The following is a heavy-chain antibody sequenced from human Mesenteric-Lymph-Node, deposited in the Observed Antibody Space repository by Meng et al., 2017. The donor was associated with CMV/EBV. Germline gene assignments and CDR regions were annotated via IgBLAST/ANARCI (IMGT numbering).Heavy chain of an antibody. V-gene: IGHV3-23*01. CDR1: GISFSRHA. J-gene: IGHJ6*02. Sequence: GGSLRLSCVGSGISFSRHAMSWVRQAPGKGLEWISGITASGGNTDHVDSVKDRFTISRDNSKNTLFLEMNSLRVEDTALYYCAKGSQHMDVWGQGTTVTVSS. CDR3: AKGSQHMDV. CDR2: ITASGGNT.